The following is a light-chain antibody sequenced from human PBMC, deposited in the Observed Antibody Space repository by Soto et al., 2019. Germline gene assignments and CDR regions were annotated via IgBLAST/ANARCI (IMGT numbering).Light chain of an antibody. Sequence: DIQMTQSPSSLSASVGDRVTISCQASQDIRHFLSWYLQKPGKAPKLLIFDASSLVTGVPSRFSGSGSGTDFTFTISSLQPEDIGIYYCQQHENPPITFGQGTRLQIK. CDR1: QDIRHF. CDR3: QQHENPPIT. V-gene: IGKV1-33*01. J-gene: IGKJ5*01. CDR2: DAS.